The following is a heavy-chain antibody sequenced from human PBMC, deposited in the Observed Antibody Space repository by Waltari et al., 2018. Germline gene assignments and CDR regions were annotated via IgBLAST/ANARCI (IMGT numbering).Heavy chain of an antibody. CDR2: IKQDGSEK. Sequence: EVQLVESGGGLVQPGGSLRLSCAASGFTFSSYWMRWVRQAPGKGLEWVANIKQDGSEKYYVDSVKGRFTISRDNAKNSLYLQMNSLRAEDTAVYYCARDGWVVAAMFDYWGQGTLVTVSS. CDR3: ARDGWVVAAMFDY. V-gene: IGHV3-7*04. CDR1: GFTFSSYW. J-gene: IGHJ4*02. D-gene: IGHD2-15*01.